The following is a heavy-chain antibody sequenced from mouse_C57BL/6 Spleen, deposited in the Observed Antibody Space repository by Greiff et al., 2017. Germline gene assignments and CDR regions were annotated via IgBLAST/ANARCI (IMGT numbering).Heavy chain of an antibody. J-gene: IGHJ1*03. Sequence: QVQLQQSGAELVKPGASVMISCKASGYAFSSYWLNWVKQRPGKGLAWIGQIYPGVGDTNYNGKFKGKATMTADQASSTAYMQLNSLTSEDSAVYFCARWYFDVWGTGTTVTVSS. CDR1: GYAFSSYW. CDR2: IYPGVGDT. CDR3: ARWYFDV. V-gene: IGHV1-80*01.